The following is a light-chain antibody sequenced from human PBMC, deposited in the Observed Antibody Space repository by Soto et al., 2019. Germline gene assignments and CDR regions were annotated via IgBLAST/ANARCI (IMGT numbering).Light chain of an antibody. Sequence: QSALTQPRSVSGSPGQSVAISCTGTSSDIGGYNYVSWYQQHPGKAPKLMIYEVSNRPSGVSNRFSGSKSGNTASLTISGLQAEDEADYYCSSYTSSSRGVFGGGTKLTVL. J-gene: IGLJ2*01. CDR3: SSYTSSSRGV. CDR2: EVS. CDR1: SSDIGGYNY. V-gene: IGLV2-14*01.